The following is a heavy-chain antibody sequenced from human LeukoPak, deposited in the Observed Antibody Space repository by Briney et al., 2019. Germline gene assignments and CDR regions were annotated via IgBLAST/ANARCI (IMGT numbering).Heavy chain of an antibody. CDR3: AKKSTGWFGESYYFDY. V-gene: IGHV3-30*18. J-gene: IGHJ4*02. D-gene: IGHD3-10*01. Sequence: GGSLRLSCAASGLTFSSYGMHWVRQAPGKGLEWVAVISYDGSNKYYADSVKGRFTISRDNSKNTLYLQMNSLRAEDTAVYYCAKKSTGWFGESYYFDYWGQGTLVTVSS. CDR1: GLTFSSYG. CDR2: ISYDGSNK.